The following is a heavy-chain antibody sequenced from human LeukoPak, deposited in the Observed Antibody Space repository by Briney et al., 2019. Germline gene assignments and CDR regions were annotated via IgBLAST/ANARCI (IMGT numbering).Heavy chain of an antibody. CDR1: GFTFSSYA. CDR2: ISYDGSNK. V-gene: IGHV3-30*01. D-gene: IGHD5-12*01. Sequence: PGGSLRLSCAASGFTFSSYAMHWVRQAPGKGLEWVAVISYDGSNKYYADSVKGRFTISRDNSKNTLYLQMDSLRAEDTAVYYCARDKGRWLRYFDYWGQGTLVTVSS. CDR3: ARDKGRWLRYFDY. J-gene: IGHJ4*02.